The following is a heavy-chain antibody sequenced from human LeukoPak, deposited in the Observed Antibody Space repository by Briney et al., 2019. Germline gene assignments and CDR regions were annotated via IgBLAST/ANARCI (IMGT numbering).Heavy chain of an antibody. CDR1: GSSISSYY. CDR3: ARLFLRWYKELSPYFDY. V-gene: IGHV4-59*01. J-gene: IGHJ4*02. CDR2: IYYSGST. Sequence: KPSETLALTCTASGSSISSYYWRWIRQPPGEGVEWVGYIYYSGSTNYKPTLQSRVTISVDTYKNQYSLELSSLTATQSAVYFCARLFLRWYKELSPYFDYWGQGTLVTVSS. D-gene: IGHD1-14*01.